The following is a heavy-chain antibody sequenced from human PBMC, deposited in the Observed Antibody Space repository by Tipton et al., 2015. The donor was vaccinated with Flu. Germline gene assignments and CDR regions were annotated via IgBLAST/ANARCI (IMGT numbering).Heavy chain of an antibody. V-gene: IGHV1-69*12. J-gene: IGHJ6*02. CDR3: ARAMITMVRGVHFYYYYGMDV. Sequence: QVQLVQSGAEVKKPGSSVKVSCKASGGTFSSYAISWVRQAPGQGLEWMGGIIPIFGTANYAQKFQGRVTITADESTSTAYMELSSLRSEDTAVYYCARAMITMVRGVHFYYYYGMDVWGQGPTVTVSS. D-gene: IGHD3-10*01. CDR2: IIPIFGTA. CDR1: GGTFSSYA.